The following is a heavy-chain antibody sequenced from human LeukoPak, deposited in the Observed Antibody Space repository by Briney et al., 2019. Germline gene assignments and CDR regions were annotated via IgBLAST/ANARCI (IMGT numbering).Heavy chain of an antibody. Sequence: SETLSLTCTVSGGSISSGGYYWSWIRQHPGKGLEWIWYIYYSGSTYYNPSLKSRVTISVDTSKNQFSLKLSSVTAADTAVYYCARDREAARPYYYYGMDVWGQGTTVTVSS. V-gene: IGHV4-31*03. CDR3: ARDREAARPYYYYGMDV. D-gene: IGHD6-6*01. CDR2: IYYSGST. CDR1: GGSISSGGYY. J-gene: IGHJ6*02.